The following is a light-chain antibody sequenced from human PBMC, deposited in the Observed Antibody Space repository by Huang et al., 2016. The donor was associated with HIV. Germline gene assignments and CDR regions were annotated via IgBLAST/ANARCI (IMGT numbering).Light chain of an antibody. CDR3: QQTYIIPIT. CDR1: QSISSY. Sequence: DIQMTQSPFSLSASVGDRVTITCRASQSISSYLNWYQQKPGKAPKILIYAASTLQSGIPSRFSGSGAGTDFTLTITSLQPEDFATYYCQQTYIIPITFGQGTELEIK. CDR2: AAS. V-gene: IGKV1-39*01. J-gene: IGKJ2*01.